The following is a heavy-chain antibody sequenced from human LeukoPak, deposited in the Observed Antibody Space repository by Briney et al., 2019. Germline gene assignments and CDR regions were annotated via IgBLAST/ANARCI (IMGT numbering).Heavy chain of an antibody. V-gene: IGHV3-30*02. J-gene: IGHJ4*02. CDR3: ARVHDSSGYHIDY. CDR2: IRYDGSNK. D-gene: IGHD3-22*01. Sequence: GGSLRLSCAASGFTFSSYGMHWVRQAPGKGLEWVAFIRYDGSNKYYADSVKGRFTISRDNAKNSLYLQMNSLRAEDTAVYYCARVHDSSGYHIDYWGQGTLVTVSS. CDR1: GFTFSSYG.